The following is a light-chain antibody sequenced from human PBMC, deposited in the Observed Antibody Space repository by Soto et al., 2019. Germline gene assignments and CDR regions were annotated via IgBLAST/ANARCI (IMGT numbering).Light chain of an antibody. CDR3: QQYNSYRRT. CDR2: KAS. CDR1: QSISSW. J-gene: IGKJ1*01. Sequence: DIQMTQSPSTLSASVGDRVTITCRASQSISSWLAWYQQKPGKAPKLLIYKASSLESGVPSRFSGSGSWTEFTLTISSLQPDDFAAYYCQQYNSYRRTFGQGTKVEIK. V-gene: IGKV1-5*03.